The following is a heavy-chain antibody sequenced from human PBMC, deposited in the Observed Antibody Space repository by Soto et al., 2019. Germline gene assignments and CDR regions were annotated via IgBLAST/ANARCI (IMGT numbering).Heavy chain of an antibody. CDR2: IRYDGSDI. V-gene: IGHV3-33*01. D-gene: IGHD1-26*01. J-gene: IGHJ4*02. Sequence: GGSLRLSCAASGFTFSRHGMHWVRQAPGKGLEWVAVIRYDGSDIHYADSVKGRFTISRDNSKNTLYLQMDSLRGEDTAVYYCARDGVGATAYFGYFDYWGQGALVTVSS. CDR1: GFTFSRHG. CDR3: ARDGVGATAYFGYFDY.